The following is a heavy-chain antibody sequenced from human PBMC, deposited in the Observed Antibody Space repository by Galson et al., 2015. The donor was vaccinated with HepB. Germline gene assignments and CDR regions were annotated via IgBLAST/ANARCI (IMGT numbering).Heavy chain of an antibody. CDR3: ARDYYDNSGPPAAFFQD. CDR1: GYTFTGYY. D-gene: IGHD3-22*01. J-gene: IGHJ1*01. CDR2: INPNSGGT. Sequence: SVKVSCKASGYTFTGYYIHWVRQAPGQGLEWVGWINPNSGGTNSAQKFQGRVTMTRDTSISTAYMELSRLTSDDTAVYYCARDYYDNSGPPAAFFQDWGQGTLVTVSS. V-gene: IGHV1-2*02.